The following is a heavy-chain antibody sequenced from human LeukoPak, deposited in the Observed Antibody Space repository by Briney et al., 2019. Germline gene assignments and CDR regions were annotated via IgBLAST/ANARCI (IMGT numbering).Heavy chain of an antibody. D-gene: IGHD3-16*01. CDR1: GFILSSNF. CDR3: ATGRGEY. Sequence: GRSLRLSCAASGFILSSNFMSWVRQAPGKGLECVALIHKGGMTDYADAVKGRFIISRDDSKSTVYLQMISLRVEVTAVYYCATGRGEYWGQGILVTVSS. J-gene: IGHJ4*02. V-gene: IGHV3-53*01. CDR2: IHKGGMT.